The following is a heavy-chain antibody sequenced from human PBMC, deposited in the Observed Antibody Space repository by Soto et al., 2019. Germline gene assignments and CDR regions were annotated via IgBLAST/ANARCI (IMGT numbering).Heavy chain of an antibody. CDR1: GFTFSSYA. Sequence: PGGSLRLSCAASGFTFSSYAMHWVRQAPGKGLEWVAVISYDGSNKYYAESVKGRFTISRDNSKNTLYLQMNSLRAEDTAVYYCARETDYYDSSGFYYFDYWGQGTLVTVSS. CDR3: ARETDYYDSSGFYYFDY. CDR2: ISYDGSNK. J-gene: IGHJ4*02. V-gene: IGHV3-30-3*01. D-gene: IGHD3-22*01.